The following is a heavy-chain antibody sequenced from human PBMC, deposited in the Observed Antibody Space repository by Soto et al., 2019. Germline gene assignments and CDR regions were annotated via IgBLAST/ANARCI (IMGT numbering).Heavy chain of an antibody. J-gene: IGHJ1*01. Sequence: PGGSLRLSCAASGFTFSSYSMSWVRQAPGKGLEWVSRINSDGSSTSYADSVKGRFTISRDTAKNTLYLQMNSLRAEDTAVYYCARDPIAVAGYPEYFQHWGQGTLVTVSS. D-gene: IGHD6-19*01. V-gene: IGHV3-74*01. CDR2: INSDGSST. CDR1: GFTFSSYS. CDR3: ARDPIAVAGYPEYFQH.